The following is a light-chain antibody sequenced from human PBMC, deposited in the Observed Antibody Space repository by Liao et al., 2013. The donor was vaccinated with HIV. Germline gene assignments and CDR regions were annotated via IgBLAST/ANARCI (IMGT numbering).Light chain of an antibody. CDR3: QVWDSTSDDWV. CDR1: NIGSKS. CDR2: YDT. Sequence: SFVLTQPPSVSVAPGKTASITCGGSNIGSKSVHWYQQKPGQAPVLVIYYDTERPSGVPERMSGSKSGNTATLTISRVDAGDEADFYCQVWDSTSDDWVFGGGTTLTV. V-gene: IGLV3-21*01. J-gene: IGLJ3*02.